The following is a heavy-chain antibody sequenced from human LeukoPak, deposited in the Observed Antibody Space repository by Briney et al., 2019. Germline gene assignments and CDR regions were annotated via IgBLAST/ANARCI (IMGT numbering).Heavy chain of an antibody. CDR2: IWYDGSNK. CDR3: ARDPRGYYYGMDV. J-gene: IGHJ6*04. D-gene: IGHD3-10*01. CDR1: GFTFSSYG. V-gene: IGHV3-33*01. Sequence: PGRSLRLSCAASGFTFSSYGMHWVRQAPGKGLEWVAVIWYDGSNKYYADSVKGRFTISRDNSENTLYLQMNSLRAEDTAVYYCARDPRGYYYGMDVWGKGTTVTVSS.